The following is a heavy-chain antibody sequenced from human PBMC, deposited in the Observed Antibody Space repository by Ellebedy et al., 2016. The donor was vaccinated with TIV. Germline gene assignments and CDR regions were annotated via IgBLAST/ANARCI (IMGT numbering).Heavy chain of an antibody. CDR2: IFSNDEK. V-gene: IGHV2-26*01. CDR3: ARTLMYCGGDCSYHFDY. Sequence: SGPTLVKPTETLTLTCTVSGFSLSNPRMGVSWIRQPPGKALEWLAHIFSNDEKSYSTSLKRRLTISKDTSKSQVVLTMTNMDPVDTATYYCARTLMYCGGDCSYHFDYWGQGTRVTVSS. CDR1: GFSLSNPRMG. D-gene: IGHD2-21*02. J-gene: IGHJ4*02.